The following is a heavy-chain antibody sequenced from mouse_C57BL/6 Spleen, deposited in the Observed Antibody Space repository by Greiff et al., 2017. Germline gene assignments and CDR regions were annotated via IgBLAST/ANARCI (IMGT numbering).Heavy chain of an antibody. V-gene: IGHV1-7*01. CDR2: INPSSGYT. J-gene: IGHJ1*03. Sequence: VQLQQSGAELAKPGASVKLSCKASGYTFTSYWMHWVKQRPGQGLEWIGYINPSSGYTKYNQKFKDKATLTADKTSSTAYMQLSSLTYEYSAVYYCARQGSSSYFDVWGTGTTVTVSS. CDR3: ARQGSSSYFDV. D-gene: IGHD1-1*01. CDR1: GYTFTSYW.